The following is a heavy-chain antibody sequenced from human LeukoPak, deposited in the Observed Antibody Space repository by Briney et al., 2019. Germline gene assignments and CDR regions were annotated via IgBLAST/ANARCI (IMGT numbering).Heavy chain of an antibody. CDR3: ARRQGGGTYYLDY. J-gene: IGHJ4*02. Sequence: GESLKISCKGSGNSFTSYWIGWVRQMPGKGLEWMGIIYPGDSDTRYSPSFQGQVTISADKSISTAYLQSSSLKASDTAIYYCARRQGGGTYYLDYWGQGTLVTVSS. V-gene: IGHV5-51*01. D-gene: IGHD2-15*01. CDR2: IYPGDSDT. CDR1: GNSFTSYW.